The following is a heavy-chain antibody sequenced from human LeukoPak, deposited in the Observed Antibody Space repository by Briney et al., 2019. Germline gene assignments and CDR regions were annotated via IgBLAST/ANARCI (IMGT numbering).Heavy chain of an antibody. V-gene: IGHV1-69*04. D-gene: IGHD3-22*01. J-gene: IGHJ4*02. CDR3: ARDSASYHYDSSGYSFDY. CDR1: GGTFSSYT. CDR2: IIPILGIA. Sequence: ASVKVSCKASGGTFSSYTISWVRQAPGQGLEWMGRIIPILGIANYAQKFQGRVTITADKSTSTAYMELSSLRSEDTAVYYCARDSASYHYDSSGYSFDYWGQGTLVTVSS.